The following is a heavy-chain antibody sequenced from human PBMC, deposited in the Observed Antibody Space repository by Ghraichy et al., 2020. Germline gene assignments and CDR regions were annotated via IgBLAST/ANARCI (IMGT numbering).Heavy chain of an antibody. CDR2: IYYSGST. CDR1: GGSISSSSYY. J-gene: IGHJ5*02. CDR3: ARLQLRLNWFVP. Sequence: SQTLSLTCTVSGGSISSSSYYWGWIRQPPGKGLEWIGSIYYSGSTYYNPSLKSRVTISVDTAKNQFSLKLSSVTAADTAVYYCARLQLRLNWFVPWGQGTLVTVSS. V-gene: IGHV4-39*01. D-gene: IGHD4-23*01.